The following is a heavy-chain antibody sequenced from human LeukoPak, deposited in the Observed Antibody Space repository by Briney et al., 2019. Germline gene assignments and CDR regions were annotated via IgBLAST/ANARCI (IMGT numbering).Heavy chain of an antibody. V-gene: IGHV1-2*04. CDR2: INPNSGGT. D-gene: IGHD3-22*01. J-gene: IGHJ4*02. CDR3: ARREDYYDSSGYSFDY. CDR1: GYTFTGYY. Sequence: ASVKVSCKASGYTFTGYYMHWVRQAPGQGLEWMGWINPNSGGTNYAQKFQGWVTMTRDTSISTAYMELSRLRSDDTAVYCCARREDYYDSSGYSFDYWGQGSLVTVSS.